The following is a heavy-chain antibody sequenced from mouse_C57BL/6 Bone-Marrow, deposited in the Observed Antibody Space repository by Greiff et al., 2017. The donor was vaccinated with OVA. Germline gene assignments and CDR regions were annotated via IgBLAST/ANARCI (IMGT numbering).Heavy chain of an antibody. V-gene: IGHV2-2*01. Sequence: QVQLQQSGPGLVQPSQSLSITCTVSGFSLTSYGVHWVRQSPGKGLEWLGVIWSGGSTDYNAAFISRLSISKDNSKSQVFFKMNSLQADDTAIYYCASLYYGNYGWYFDVWGTGTTVTVSS. D-gene: IGHD2-1*01. CDR2: IWSGGST. CDR1: GFSLTSYG. J-gene: IGHJ1*03. CDR3: ASLYYGNYGWYFDV.